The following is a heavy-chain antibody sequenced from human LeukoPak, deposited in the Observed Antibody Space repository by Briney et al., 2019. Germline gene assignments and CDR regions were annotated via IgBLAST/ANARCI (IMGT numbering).Heavy chain of an antibody. D-gene: IGHD2-15*01. Sequence: PSETLSLTCSISGGSISSSSYYWGWIRQPPGQGLEWIGYISDSGSTNYNPFLKSRITISGDTPGNQVSLKLSSVTAADTAVYYCARKISYISVFDYWGQGTLVTVSS. CDR3: ARKISYISVFDY. J-gene: IGHJ4*02. V-gene: IGHV4-61*05. CDR1: GGSISSSSYY. CDR2: ISDSGST.